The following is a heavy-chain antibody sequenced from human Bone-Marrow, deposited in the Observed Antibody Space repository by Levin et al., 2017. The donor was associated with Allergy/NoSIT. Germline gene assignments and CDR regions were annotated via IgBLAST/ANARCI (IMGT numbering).Heavy chain of an antibody. CDR1: GFTVSGQY. CDR3: ARTHYDILTSYMDV. D-gene: IGHD3-9*01. Sequence: AGGSLRLSCAASGFTVSGQYMSWVRQAPGKALEWVSLIFSGGSKYYADSVKGRFTISRDTSKNILYLQMNSLRAEDTAVYYCARTHYDILTSYMDVWGKGTTVTVSS. CDR2: IFSGGSK. V-gene: IGHV3-66*02. J-gene: IGHJ6*03.